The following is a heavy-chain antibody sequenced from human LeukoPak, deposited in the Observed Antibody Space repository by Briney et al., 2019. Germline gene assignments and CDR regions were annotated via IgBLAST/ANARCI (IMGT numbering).Heavy chain of an antibody. J-gene: IGHJ5*02. CDR1: GYTFTGYY. CDR3: ARESYGDYAGRGIGP. Sequence: ASVKVSCKASGYTFTGYYMHWVRQAPGQGLEWMGWINPNSGGTNYAQKFQGRVTMIRDTSISTAYMELSRLRSDDTAVYYCARESYGDYAGRGIGPWGQGSPLTVSS. V-gene: IGHV1-2*02. D-gene: IGHD4-17*01. CDR2: INPNSGGT.